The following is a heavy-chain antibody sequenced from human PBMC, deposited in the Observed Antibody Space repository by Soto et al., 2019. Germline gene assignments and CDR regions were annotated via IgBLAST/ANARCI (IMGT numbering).Heavy chain of an antibody. CDR2: GGSGGST. Sequence: DVQLLESGGGLAQRGGSLRLSCAASGFSFSTYGMTWVRQAPGKGLEWVSYGGSGGSTYYADSVKGRFTISRDNSKNTLYLQMNSLRAEDTAVYYCVKFRVRAYHYYYMDVWGNGTKVTVSS. J-gene: IGHJ6*03. CDR1: GFSFSTYG. V-gene: IGHV3-23*01. CDR3: VKFRVRAYHYYYMDV.